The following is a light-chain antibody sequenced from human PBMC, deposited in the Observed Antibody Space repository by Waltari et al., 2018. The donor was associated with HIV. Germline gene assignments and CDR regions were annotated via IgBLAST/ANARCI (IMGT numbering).Light chain of an antibody. CDR2: WAS. CDR3: HQYYSAPWT. V-gene: IGKV4-1*01. CDR1: QSVLYSSDNKNY. Sequence: DIVMTQFPDSLAVSLGETATINCKSSQSVLYSSDNKNYLAWSQQKPGQPPKLLIYWASTRESGVPDRFSGSGSGTDFTLTISSLQAEDVAVYYCHQYYSAPWTFGQGTKVEI. J-gene: IGKJ1*01.